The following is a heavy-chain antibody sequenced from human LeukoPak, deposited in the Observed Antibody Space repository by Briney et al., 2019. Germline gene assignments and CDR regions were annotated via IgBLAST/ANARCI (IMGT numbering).Heavy chain of an antibody. V-gene: IGHV3-23*01. J-gene: IGHJ3*02. Sequence: GGSLRLSCAASGFTFSSYAMSWVRQAPGKGLEWVSAISGSGGSTYYADSVKGRFTISRENAKNSLYLQMNSLRAGDTAVYYCARVHYYYDSSGYRVTDAFDIWGQGTMVTVSS. CDR2: ISGSGGST. CDR3: ARVHYYYDSSGYRVTDAFDI. CDR1: GFTFSSYA. D-gene: IGHD3-22*01.